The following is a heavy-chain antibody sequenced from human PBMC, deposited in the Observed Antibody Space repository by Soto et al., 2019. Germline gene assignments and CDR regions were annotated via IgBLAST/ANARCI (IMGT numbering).Heavy chain of an antibody. J-gene: IGHJ3*02. D-gene: IGHD3-22*01. CDR2: IYPGDSDT. CDR1: GYSFTSYW. V-gene: IGHV5-51*01. CDR3: ARLTSMIVVVGSHDAFDI. Sequence: GESLKISCKGSGYSFTSYWIGWVRQMPGKGLEWMGIIYPGDSDTRYSPSFQGQVTISADKSISTAYLQWSSLKASDTAMYYCARLTSMIVVVGSHDAFDIWGQGTMVTVS.